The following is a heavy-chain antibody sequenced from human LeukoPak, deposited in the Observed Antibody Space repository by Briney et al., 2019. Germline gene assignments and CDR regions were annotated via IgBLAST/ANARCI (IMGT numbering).Heavy chain of an antibody. V-gene: IGHV4-59*01. Sequence: SETLSLTCTVSGGSISSYYWSWIRQPPGKGLEWIGYIYYSGSTNYNPSLKSRVTISVDTSKNQFSLKLSSVTAADTAVYYCARETNWFDPWGQGTLVTVSS. CDR1: GGSISSYY. CDR2: IYYSGST. CDR3: ARETNWFDP. J-gene: IGHJ5*02.